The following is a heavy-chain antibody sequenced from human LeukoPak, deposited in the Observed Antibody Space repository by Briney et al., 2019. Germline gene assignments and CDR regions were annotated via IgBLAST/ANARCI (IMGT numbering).Heavy chain of an antibody. CDR3: TRGYFDSSGHNSYAS. CDR1: GGSINNYY. V-gene: IGHV4-4*07. CDR2: IYTRGST. J-gene: IGHJ5*02. Sequence: PSETLSLTCTVSGGSINNYYWSWIRQPAGKGLEWIGRIYTRGSTNYNPSLKSRVTMSVDTSKNQFSLKLSSVTAADTAVYYCTRGYFDSSGHNSYASWGQGTLVTVSS. D-gene: IGHD3-22*01.